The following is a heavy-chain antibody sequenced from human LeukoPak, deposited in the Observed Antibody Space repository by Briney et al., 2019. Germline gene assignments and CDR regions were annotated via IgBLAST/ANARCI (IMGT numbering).Heavy chain of an antibody. J-gene: IGHJ3*02. CDR2: IYSGGST. Sequence: SGGSLRLSCAASGFIFRSHGMNWVRQAPGKGLEWVSVIYSGGSTYYADSVKGRFTISRDNSKNTLYLQMNSLRAEDTAVYYCARERARAFDIWGQGTMVTVSS. CDR1: GFIFRSHG. CDR3: ARERARAFDI. V-gene: IGHV3-53*01.